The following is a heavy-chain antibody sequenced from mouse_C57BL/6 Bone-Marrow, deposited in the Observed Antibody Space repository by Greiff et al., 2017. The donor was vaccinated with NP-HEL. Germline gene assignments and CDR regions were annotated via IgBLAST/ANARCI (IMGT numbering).Heavy chain of an antibody. CDR2: ISDGGSYT. D-gene: IGHD1-3*01. CDR3: ARDKEAY. Sequence: EVKLVESGGGLVKPGGSLKLSCAASGFTFSSYAMSWVRQTPEKRLEWVATISDGGSYTYYPDTVKGRFTISRDNAKNNLYLQMSHLKAEDTAMYYCARDKEAYWGQGTLVTVSA. V-gene: IGHV5-4*01. CDR1: GFTFSSYA. J-gene: IGHJ3*01.